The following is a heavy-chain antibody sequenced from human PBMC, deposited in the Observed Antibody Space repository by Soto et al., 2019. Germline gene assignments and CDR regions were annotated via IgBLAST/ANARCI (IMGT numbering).Heavy chain of an antibody. V-gene: IGHV3-48*03. J-gene: IGHJ4*02. CDR1: GFTFSNYE. CDR2: ISSSGSPI. CDR3: ARDLGYSSVWNDY. Sequence: SLRLCCAASGFTFSNYEMNWVRQAPGKGLEWISYISSSGSPIYYADSVKGRFTISRDNAKSSLYLQMHSLRAEDTAVYYCARDLGYSSVWNDYWGPGTLVTVSS. D-gene: IGHD6-19*01.